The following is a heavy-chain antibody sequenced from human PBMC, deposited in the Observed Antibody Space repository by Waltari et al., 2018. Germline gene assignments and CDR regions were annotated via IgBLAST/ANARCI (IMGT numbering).Heavy chain of an antibody. Sequence: EVQLVESGGGLVQPGGSLRLSCAASGFTFSNYWMSWVRQAPGKGLEWVDNIKEDGREKYYVDSVTGRFTISRDNAKNSLFLQMTSLRAEDTAVYYCARVRIDVWAYSYYMDVWGKGTTVTISS. CDR2: IKEDGREK. CDR1: GFTFSNYW. CDR3: ARVRIDVWAYSYYMDV. D-gene: IGHD3-3*01. V-gene: IGHV3-7*01. J-gene: IGHJ6*03.